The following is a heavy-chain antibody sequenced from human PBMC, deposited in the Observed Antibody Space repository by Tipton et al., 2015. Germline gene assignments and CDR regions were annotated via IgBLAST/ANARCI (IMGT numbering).Heavy chain of an antibody. CDR1: GFTFSRYW. D-gene: IGHD3-3*01. V-gene: IGHV3-7*01. Sequence: SLRLSCVASGFTFSRYWMSWVRQAAGKGLEWMANIKQDGRDKYYVDSVRGRFTVSRDNDKNSLYLQMNSLRAEDTAMYYCAREMFDFRSGVSDAFDIWGQGTMVTVSS. CDR2: IKQDGRDK. J-gene: IGHJ3*02. CDR3: AREMFDFRSGVSDAFDI.